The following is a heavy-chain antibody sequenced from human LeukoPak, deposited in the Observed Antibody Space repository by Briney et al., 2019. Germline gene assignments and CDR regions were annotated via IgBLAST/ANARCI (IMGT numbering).Heavy chain of an antibody. CDR3: ASSGSSGWLGPTGSFDY. Sequence: GESLKISCKGSGYSFTSYWIGWVRQMPGKGLEWMGIIYPGDSDTRYSPSFQGQVTISAHKSISTAYLQWSSPKASDTAMYYCASSGSSGWLGPTGSFDYWGQGTLVTVSS. D-gene: IGHD6-19*01. V-gene: IGHV5-51*01. J-gene: IGHJ4*02. CDR2: IYPGDSDT. CDR1: GYSFTSYW.